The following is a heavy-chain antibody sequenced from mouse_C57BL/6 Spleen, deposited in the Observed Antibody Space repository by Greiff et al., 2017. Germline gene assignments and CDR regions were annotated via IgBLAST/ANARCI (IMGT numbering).Heavy chain of an antibody. V-gene: IGHV1-52*01. Sequence: QVQLQQPGAELVRPGSSVKLSCKASGYTFTSYWMHWVKQRPIQGLEWIGNIDPSDSETHYNQKFKDKATLTVDKSSSTAYMLLISLTSEYSAVYYCATGSSSDYWGQGTTLTVSS. CDR1: GYTFTSYW. CDR2: IDPSDSET. D-gene: IGHD1-1*01. CDR3: ATGSSSDY. J-gene: IGHJ2*01.